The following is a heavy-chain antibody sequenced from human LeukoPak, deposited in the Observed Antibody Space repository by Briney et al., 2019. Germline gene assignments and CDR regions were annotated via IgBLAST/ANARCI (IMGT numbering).Heavy chain of an antibody. V-gene: IGHV3-33*01. CDR1: GFTFSSYG. Sequence: GGSLRLSCAASGFTFSSYGMHWVRQAPGKGLEWVAVIWYDGSNKYYADSVKGRFTISRDNSKNTLYLQMNSLRAEDTAVYYCGRGSGVEADSGMDGWGQGTPVTVSS. CDR3: GRGSGVEADSGMDG. J-gene: IGHJ6*02. D-gene: IGHD3-10*01. CDR2: IWYDGSNK.